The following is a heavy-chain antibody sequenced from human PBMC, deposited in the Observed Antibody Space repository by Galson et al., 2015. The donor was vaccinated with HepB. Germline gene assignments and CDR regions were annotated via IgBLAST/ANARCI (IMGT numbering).Heavy chain of an antibody. CDR1: GYTFTSYA. Sequence: SVKVSCKASGYTFTSYAMHWVRQAPGQRLEWMGWINAGNGNTKYSQKFQGRVTITRDTSASTAYMELSSLRSEDTAVYYCASSPYAGYCSSTSCPLYYYYGMDVWGQGTTVTVSS. V-gene: IGHV1-3*01. CDR3: ASSPYAGYCSSTSCPLYYYYGMDV. D-gene: IGHD2-2*01. J-gene: IGHJ6*02. CDR2: INAGNGNT.